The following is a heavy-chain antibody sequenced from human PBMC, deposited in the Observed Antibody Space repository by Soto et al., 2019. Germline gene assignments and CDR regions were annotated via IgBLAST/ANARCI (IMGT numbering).Heavy chain of an antibody. CDR2: MNPNSGNT. V-gene: IGHV1-8*01. CDR3: ARPNDAYPILYGMDV. CDR1: GYTFTSYD. Sequence: QVQLVQSGAEVKKPGASVKVSCKASGYTFTSYDINWVRQATGQGLEWMGWMNPNSGNTGYAQKFQGRVTMTRNTSISTAYMGLSSLGSEDTAVYYCARPNDAYPILYGMDVWGQGTTVTVSS. J-gene: IGHJ6*02. D-gene: IGHD1-1*01.